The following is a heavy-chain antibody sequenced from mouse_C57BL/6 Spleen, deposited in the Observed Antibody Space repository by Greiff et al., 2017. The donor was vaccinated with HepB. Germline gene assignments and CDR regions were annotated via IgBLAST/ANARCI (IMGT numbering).Heavy chain of an antibody. D-gene: IGHD2-3*01. J-gene: IGHJ1*03. CDR1: GYTFTDYE. V-gene: IGHV1-15*01. Sequence: VKLQESGAELVRPGASVTLSCKASGYTFTDYEMHWVKQTPVHGLEWIGAIDPETGGTAYNQKFKGKAILTADKSSSTAYMELRSLTSEDSAVYYCTRWGWLLYWYFDVWGTGTTVTVSS. CDR3: TRWGWLLYWYFDV. CDR2: IDPETGGT.